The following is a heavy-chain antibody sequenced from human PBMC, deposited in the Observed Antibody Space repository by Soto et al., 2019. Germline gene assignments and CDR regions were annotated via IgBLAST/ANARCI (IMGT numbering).Heavy chain of an antibody. J-gene: IGHJ6*02. V-gene: IGHV1-8*01. Sequence: GASVKVSCKASGYTFTSYDINWVRQATGQGLEWMGWMNPNSGNTGYAQKFQGRVTMTRNTSISTAYMELSSLRSEDTAAYYCAXGGGSGSYFSYYYGMDVWGQGTTVTVSS. D-gene: IGHD1-26*01. CDR2: MNPNSGNT. CDR1: GYTFTSYD. CDR3: AXGGGSGSYFSYYYGMDV.